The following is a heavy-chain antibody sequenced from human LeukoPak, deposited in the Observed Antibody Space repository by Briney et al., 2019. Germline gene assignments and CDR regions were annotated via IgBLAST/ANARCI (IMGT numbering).Heavy chain of an antibody. Sequence: SQTLSLTCAISGDSVSGNTTAWNWIRQSPSRGLEGLGRTCYRSKWYNDYAVSVKSRITINPDTSKNQFSLQLNSVTPEDTAVYYCARGYGFDYWGQGILVTVSS. CDR3: ARGYGFDY. V-gene: IGHV6-1*01. CDR2: TCYRSKWYN. J-gene: IGHJ4*02. CDR1: GDSVSGNTTA. D-gene: IGHD2-15*01.